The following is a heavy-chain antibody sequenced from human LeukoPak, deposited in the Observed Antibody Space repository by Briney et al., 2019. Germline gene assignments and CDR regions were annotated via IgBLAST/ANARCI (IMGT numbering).Heavy chain of an antibody. CDR2: ISGSGGST. Sequence: GGSLRLSCAAFGFTFSSYAMSWVRQAPGKGLEWVSAISGSGGSTYYADSVKGRFTISRDNSKNTLYLQMNSLRAEDTAVYYCAKDDSYDSSGYYYVWGQGTLVTVSS. CDR3: AKDDSYDSSGYYYV. J-gene: IGHJ4*02. V-gene: IGHV3-23*01. CDR1: GFTFSSYA. D-gene: IGHD3-22*01.